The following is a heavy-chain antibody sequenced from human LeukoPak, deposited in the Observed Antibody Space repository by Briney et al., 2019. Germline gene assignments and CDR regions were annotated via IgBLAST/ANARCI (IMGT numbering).Heavy chain of an antibody. CDR3: VYGGGYFQH. CDR1: GFTFSSYS. J-gene: IGHJ1*01. D-gene: IGHD4-23*01. Sequence: AGSLRLSCAASGFTFSSYSMDWVRQAPGKGLEWVSSISSSSNNIYYADSVKGRFTISRDNGKNSLYLLMNSLRAEDTAVYYCVYGGGYFQHWGQGTLVTVSS. V-gene: IGHV3-21*01. CDR2: ISSSSNNI.